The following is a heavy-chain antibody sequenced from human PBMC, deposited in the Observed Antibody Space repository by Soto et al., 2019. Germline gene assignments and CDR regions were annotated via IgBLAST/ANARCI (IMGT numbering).Heavy chain of an antibody. D-gene: IGHD2-15*01. J-gene: IGHJ4*02. CDR2: ISSSGSTI. CDR1: GFSFSDYY. CDR3: ARAGVWRTWGGSGGSRVPLYYFDY. V-gene: IGHV3-11*01. Sequence: GGSLRLSCAASGFSFSDYYMSWIRQAPGKGLEWVSYISSSGSTIYYADSVKGRFTISRDNAKNSLYLQMNSLRAEDTAVYYCARAGVWRTWGGSGGSRVPLYYFDYWGQGTLVTVSS.